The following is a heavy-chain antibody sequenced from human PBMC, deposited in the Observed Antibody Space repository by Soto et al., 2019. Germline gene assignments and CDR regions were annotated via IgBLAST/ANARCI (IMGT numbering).Heavy chain of an antibody. J-gene: IGHJ4*02. V-gene: IGHV4-34*01. Sequence: SETLSLTCAVYGGSFSGYYWSWIRQPPGKGLEWIGEINHSGSTNYNPSLKSRVTISVDTSKNQFSLKLSSVTAADTAVYYCARRRDIVVVPAAEYYFDYWGQGTLVTVSS. D-gene: IGHD2-2*01. CDR3: ARRRDIVVVPAAEYYFDY. CDR1: GGSFSGYY. CDR2: INHSGST.